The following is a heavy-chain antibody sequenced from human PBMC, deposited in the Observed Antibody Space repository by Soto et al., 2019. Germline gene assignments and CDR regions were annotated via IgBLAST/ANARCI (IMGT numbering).Heavy chain of an antibody. J-gene: IGHJ6*03. V-gene: IGHV3-23*01. Sequence: GGSLRLCCAASGFTFSNYAMTWVRQAPGKGLEWVSGISGSGGSGSGGGTYYADSVKGRFTISRDNSKNTLYLQMNSLRAEDTAVYYCAKGSPTRGDIVVVPTAILAYYYYMDVWGKGTTVTVSS. CDR3: AKGSPTRGDIVVVPTAILAYYYYMDV. D-gene: IGHD2-2*02. CDR2: ISGSGGSGSGGGT. CDR1: GFTFSNYA.